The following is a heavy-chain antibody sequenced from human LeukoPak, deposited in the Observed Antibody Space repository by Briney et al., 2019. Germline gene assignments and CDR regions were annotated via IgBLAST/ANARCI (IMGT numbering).Heavy chain of an antibody. CDR3: TRDRPPLHLWSPDFNSGMYV. V-gene: IGHV3-49*03. J-gene: IGHJ6*02. D-gene: IGHD3-3*02. CDR1: GFALADYA. Sequence: GGSLRLSCTSFGFALADYAMSYYSPAPGKGLQWLGFIRSKTFGGTTEYAASMKGRFIMKRDDAKSIAYLHLNSLKSEDTALYYCTRDRPPLHLWSPDFNSGMYVWGQGTTVIVSS. CDR2: IRSKTFGGTT.